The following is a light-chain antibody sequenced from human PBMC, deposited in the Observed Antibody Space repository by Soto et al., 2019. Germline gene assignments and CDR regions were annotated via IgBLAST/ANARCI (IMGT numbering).Light chain of an antibody. J-gene: IGKJ5*01. CDR3: QQYSHLIT. CDR2: DAS. CDR1: QDISNY. Sequence: DIQMTQSPTSLSASVGDRVTMXXQASQDISNYLNWYQQKLGKAPEXLIYDASNLETGVPSRFSGSGSGTDFTFTISSLQPEDIATYYCQQYSHLITFGQGTRLEIK. V-gene: IGKV1-33*01.